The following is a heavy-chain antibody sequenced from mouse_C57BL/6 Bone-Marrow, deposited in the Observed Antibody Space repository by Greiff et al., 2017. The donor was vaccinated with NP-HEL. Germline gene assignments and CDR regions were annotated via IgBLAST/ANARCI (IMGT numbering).Heavy chain of an antibody. D-gene: IGHD2-10*02. Sequence: QLQQSGPELVKPGASVKISCKASGYTFTDYYMNWVKQSHGKSLEWIGDINPNNGGTSYNQKFKGKATLTVDKSSSKAFMELRSLTSEDSAVYYCARWYGNSYFDYWGQGTTLTVSS. CDR1: GYTFTDYY. V-gene: IGHV1-26*01. CDR2: INPNNGGT. CDR3: ARWYGNSYFDY. J-gene: IGHJ2*01.